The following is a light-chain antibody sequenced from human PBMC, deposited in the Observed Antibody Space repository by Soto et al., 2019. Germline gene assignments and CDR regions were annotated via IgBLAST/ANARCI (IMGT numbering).Light chain of an antibody. CDR1: SRDVGGSNY. Sequence: QSALIQPASVSGSPGQSITISCTGTSRDVGGSNYVSWYQHHPHRAPKLLIYEVSYRPSGVSSRFSGSISGTTASLTISGLQADDEADYYCCSYVGATTDVFGSGTKLTVL. CDR2: EVS. V-gene: IGLV2-14*01. J-gene: IGLJ1*01. CDR3: CSYVGATTDV.